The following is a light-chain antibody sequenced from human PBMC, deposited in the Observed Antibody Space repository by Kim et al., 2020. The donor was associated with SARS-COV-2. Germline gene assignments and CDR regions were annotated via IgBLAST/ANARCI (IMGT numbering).Light chain of an antibody. Sequence: EIVLTQSPGTLSFSPGERATLSCRASQSISSNYLAWYQHRPGQAPRLLIYGASSRATGVPDRFSGSGSGTDFTLSISRLEPEDFAVYYCQHYGSSPGTFGQGTKVDIK. V-gene: IGKV3-20*01. CDR1: QSISSNY. J-gene: IGKJ1*01. CDR2: GAS. CDR3: QHYGSSPGT.